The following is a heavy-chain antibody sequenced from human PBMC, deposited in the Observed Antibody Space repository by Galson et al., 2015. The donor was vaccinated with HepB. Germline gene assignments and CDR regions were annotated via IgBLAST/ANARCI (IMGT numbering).Heavy chain of an antibody. V-gene: IGHV3-23*01. CDR2: ISGSGGST. CDR3: AKGWVPATLIDS. CDR1: GFIFNNYA. D-gene: IGHD1-26*01. Sequence: SLRLSCAASGFIFNNYAMSWVRQAPGKGLEWVSTISGSGGSTHYADSVKGRFTISRDNSKNTVHLQMNSLRAEDTALYYCAKGWVPATLIDSWGQGTLITVSS. J-gene: IGHJ4*02.